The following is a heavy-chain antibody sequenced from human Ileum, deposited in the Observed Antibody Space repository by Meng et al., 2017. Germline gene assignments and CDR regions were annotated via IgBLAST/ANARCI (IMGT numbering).Heavy chain of an antibody. V-gene: IGHV3-23*01. Sequence: GGSLRLSCAASGFPFSSYAMSWVRQAPGKGLEWVSGISGSGGSTYYADSVKGRFTISRDNSKNTLYLQMNSLRAEDTAVYYCAKDLVYYYDSSGYRNFDIWGQGTMVTVSS. CDR2: ISGSGGST. J-gene: IGHJ3*02. CDR3: AKDLVYYYDSSGYRNFDI. CDR1: GFPFSSYA. D-gene: IGHD3-22*01.